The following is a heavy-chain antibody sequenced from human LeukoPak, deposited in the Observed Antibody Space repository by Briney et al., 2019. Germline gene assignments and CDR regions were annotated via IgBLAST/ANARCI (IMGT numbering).Heavy chain of an antibody. CDR1: GFIVSGDF. J-gene: IGHJ4*02. CDR3: ARERGRGRGSPWFDY. D-gene: IGHD1-26*01. CDR2: IYSDGST. Sequence: GGSLRLSCAASGFIVSGDFMSWVRQAPGKGLEWVSVIYSDGSTYYADSVKGRFTISRDNSKNTLDLQMTGLRAEDTAVYYCARERGRGRGSPWFDYWGQGTLVTVSS. V-gene: IGHV3-53*01.